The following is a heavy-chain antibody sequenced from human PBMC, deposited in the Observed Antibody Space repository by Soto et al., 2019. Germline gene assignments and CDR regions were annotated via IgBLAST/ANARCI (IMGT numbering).Heavy chain of an antibody. V-gene: IGHV3-21*01. CDR3: ARDRGTTTLFDY. Sequence: GGSLRLSCAASGFTFSSYSMNWVRQAPGKGLEWVSSISSSSSYIYYADSVKGRFTISRDNAKNSLYLQMNSLRAEDTAVYYCARDRGTTTLFDYWGQGTLVTVSS. D-gene: IGHD1-7*01. CDR2: ISSSSSYI. J-gene: IGHJ4*02. CDR1: GFTFSSYS.